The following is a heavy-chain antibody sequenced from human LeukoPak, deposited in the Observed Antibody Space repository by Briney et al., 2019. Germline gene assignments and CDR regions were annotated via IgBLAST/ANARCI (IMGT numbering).Heavy chain of an antibody. CDR3: ANWDEWFSAFDI. D-gene: IGHD3-3*01. Sequence: SETLSLTCTVSGGSISSSSYYWGWIRQPPGKGLEWIGSIYYSGSTYYNPSLKSRVTISVDTSKNQFSLKLSSVTAADTAVYYCANWDEWFSAFDIWGQGTMVTVSS. J-gene: IGHJ3*02. V-gene: IGHV4-39*07. CDR2: IYYSGST. CDR1: GGSISSSSYY.